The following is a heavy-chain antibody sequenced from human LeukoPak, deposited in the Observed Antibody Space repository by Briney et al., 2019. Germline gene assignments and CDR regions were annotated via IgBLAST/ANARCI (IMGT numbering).Heavy chain of an antibody. Sequence: GGSLRLSCAASGFTFSSYEMNWVRQAPGKGLEWVSYISSSGSTIYYADSVKGRFTISRDNAKNSLYLQMNSLRAEDTAVYYCAGDPDYGDYGDYWGQGTLVTVSS. CDR2: ISSSGSTI. CDR1: GFTFSSYE. V-gene: IGHV3-48*03. D-gene: IGHD4-17*01. CDR3: AGDPDYGDYGDY. J-gene: IGHJ4*02.